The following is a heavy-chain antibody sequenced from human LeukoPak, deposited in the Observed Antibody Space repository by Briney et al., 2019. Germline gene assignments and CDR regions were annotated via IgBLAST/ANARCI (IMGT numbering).Heavy chain of an antibody. V-gene: IGHV4-39*07. Sequence: SETLSLTCTVSGGSINSSYYYWGWIRQPPGKGLEWIGSIYYSGSTYYNPSLKSRVTISVDTSKNQSSLKLSSVTAADTAVYYCARDGARSGDYYGSGSSLREDAFDIWGQGTMVTVSS. CDR2: IYYSGST. J-gene: IGHJ3*02. CDR1: GGSINSSYYY. CDR3: ARDGARSGDYYGSGSSLREDAFDI. D-gene: IGHD3-10*01.